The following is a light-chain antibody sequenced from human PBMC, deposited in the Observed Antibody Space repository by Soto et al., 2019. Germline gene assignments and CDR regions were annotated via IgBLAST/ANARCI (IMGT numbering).Light chain of an antibody. J-gene: IGKJ5*01. CDR1: QSVSRN. CDR3: QQYNNWPQIT. Sequence: EIVMTQSPDTLSVSPGERATLSCRASQSVSRNLAWYQQKPGQAPRLLIYGASTRATGIPARFSGSGSGTEFTLTISSLQSADFAVYYCQQYNNWPQITVGQGTRLEI. V-gene: IGKV3-15*01. CDR2: GAS.